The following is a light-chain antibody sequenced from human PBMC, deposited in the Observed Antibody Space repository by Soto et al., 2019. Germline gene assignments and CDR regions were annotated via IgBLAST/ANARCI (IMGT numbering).Light chain of an antibody. Sequence: DIQMNQSPSSVSASVGDRVTITCRASQGISSWLAWYQQKPGKAPNLLLYAASSLQSGVPSRFSSSGSGTDFNLTVSSRQPEDVATYYCQQAKRCPLTFGGVNNVEI. CDR1: QGISSW. V-gene: IGKV1-12*01. CDR3: QQAKRCPLT. CDR2: AAS. J-gene: IGKJ4*01.